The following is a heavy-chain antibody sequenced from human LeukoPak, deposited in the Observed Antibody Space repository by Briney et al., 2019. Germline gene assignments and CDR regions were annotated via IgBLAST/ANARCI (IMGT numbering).Heavy chain of an antibody. J-gene: IGHJ4*02. CDR3: ATSGRAAGTTHFDY. V-gene: IGHV3-23*01. Sequence: GGSLRLSCAASGFTFSSYWMSWVRQAPGKGLEWVSAISGSGGSTYYADSVKGRFTISRDNSKNTLYLQMNSLRAEDTAVYYCATSGRAAGTTHFDYWGQGTLVTVSS. CDR1: GFTFSSYW. CDR2: ISGSGGST. D-gene: IGHD6-13*01.